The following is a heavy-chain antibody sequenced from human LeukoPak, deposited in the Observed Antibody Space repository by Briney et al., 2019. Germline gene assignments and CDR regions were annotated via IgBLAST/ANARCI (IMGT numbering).Heavy chain of an antibody. CDR1: GFIVSSNY. CDR2: IYSGGTT. J-gene: IGHJ4*02. V-gene: IGHV3-66*01. CDR3: ARDGENHYYDY. Sequence: GGSLRLSCAASGFIVSSNYMSWVRQAPGKGLEWVSVIYSGGTTYYADSVKGRFTISRDNRKNTLYLQMNSLRAEDTAVYYCARDGENHYYDYWGQGTLVTVST. D-gene: IGHD7-27*01.